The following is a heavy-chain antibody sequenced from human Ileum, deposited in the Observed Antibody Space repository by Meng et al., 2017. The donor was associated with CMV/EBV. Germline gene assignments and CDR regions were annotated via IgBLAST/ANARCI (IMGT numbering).Heavy chain of an antibody. D-gene: IGHD3-3*01. CDR2: IYYSGST. CDR1: GSISSGEYY. J-gene: IGHJ5*02. V-gene: IGHV4-30-4*08. Sequence: GSISSGEYYWSWIRQPPGKGLEWIGYIYYSGSTYYNPSLKSRVTISVDTSKNQFSLKLSSVTAADTAVYYCVRASYDFWSGYLFDPWGQGTLVTVSS. CDR3: VRASYDFWSGYLFDP.